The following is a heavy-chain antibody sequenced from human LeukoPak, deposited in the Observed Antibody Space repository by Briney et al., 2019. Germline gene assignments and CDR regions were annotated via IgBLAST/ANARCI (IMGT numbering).Heavy chain of an antibody. V-gene: IGHV3-53*01. CDR1: GFTVTSNS. CDR2: IYSGST. CDR3: ARRAGAYSHPYDY. J-gene: IGHJ4*02. D-gene: IGHD4/OR15-4a*01. Sequence: GGSLRLSCTVSGFTVTSNSMSWVRQAPGKGLEWVSFIYSGSTHYSDSVKGRFTISRDNSKNTLYLQMNSLRTEDTAVYYCARRAGAYSHPYDYWGQGTLVTVSS.